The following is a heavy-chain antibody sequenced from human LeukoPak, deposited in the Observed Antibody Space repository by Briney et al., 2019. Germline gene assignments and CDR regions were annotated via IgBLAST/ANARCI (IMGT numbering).Heavy chain of an antibody. V-gene: IGHV4-30-4*01. D-gene: IGHD4-17*01. Sequence: SETLSLTCTVSDDSIHNSDFYWTWIRQPPGKGLEWIGFIYYRGTTYYNPSLKSRLTMSVDTSTSQFSLNLSSVTAADTAIYYCARLRGNGYYGWDYFDFWGQGILVTVSS. CDR2: IYYRGTT. J-gene: IGHJ4*02. CDR3: ARLRGNGYYGWDYFDF. CDR1: DDSIHNSDFY.